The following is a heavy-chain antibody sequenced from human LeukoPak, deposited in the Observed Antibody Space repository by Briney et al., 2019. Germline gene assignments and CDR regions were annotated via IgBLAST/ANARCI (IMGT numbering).Heavy chain of an antibody. Sequence: SETLSLTCTVSGGSISSYYWNWIRQPPGKGLEWIGYIYYSGSTNYNPSLKSRVTISVDTSKNQFSLKLSSVTAADTAVYYCARAARFIQLRGGYYMDVWGKGTPVTISS. J-gene: IGHJ6*03. V-gene: IGHV4-59*01. CDR2: IYYSGST. D-gene: IGHD5-18*01. CDR3: ARAARFIQLRGGYYMDV. CDR1: GGSISSYY.